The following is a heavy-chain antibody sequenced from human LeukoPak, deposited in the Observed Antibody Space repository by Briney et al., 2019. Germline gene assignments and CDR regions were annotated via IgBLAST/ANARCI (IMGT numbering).Heavy chain of an antibody. CDR3: AKGVRITMIRGAFDI. V-gene: IGHV3-9*01. CDR2: ISWNSGSI. CDR1: GFTFSSYW. D-gene: IGHD3-10*01. J-gene: IGHJ3*02. Sequence: GGSLRLSCAASGFTFSSYWMSWVRQAPGKGLEWVSGISWNSGSIAYADSVKGRFTISRDNAKNSLYLQMNSLRPEDTALYYCAKGVRITMIRGAFDIWGQGTMVTVSS.